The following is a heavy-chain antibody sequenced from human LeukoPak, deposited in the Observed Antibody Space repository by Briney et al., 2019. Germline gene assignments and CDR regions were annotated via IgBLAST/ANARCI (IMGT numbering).Heavy chain of an antibody. D-gene: IGHD1-1*01. V-gene: IGHV4-39*07. CDR1: GGSISSSSYY. CDR3: ARGYNWNKAFDI. Sequence: SETLSLTCTVSGGSISSSSYYWGWIRQPPGKGLEWIGSIYYSGSTYYNPSLKSRVTISVDTSKNQFSLKLSSVTAADTAVYYCARGYNWNKAFDIWGKGTTVTVSS. CDR2: IYYSGST. J-gene: IGHJ6*04.